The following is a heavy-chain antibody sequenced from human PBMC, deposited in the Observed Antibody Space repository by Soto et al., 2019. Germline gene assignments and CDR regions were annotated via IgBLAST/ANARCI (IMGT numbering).Heavy chain of an antibody. J-gene: IGHJ5*02. CDR2: INPNSGGT. D-gene: IGHD1-7*01. CDR3: ARDISKRLELRGVWFDP. Sequence: ASVKVACKASGYSFTVYYMHWGRQDPGQGLEWMGWINPNSGGTNYAQKFQGWITMTRDTSISTAYMELSRLRSDDMAVYYCARDISKRLELRGVWFDPWGQGTLVTVSS. CDR1: GYSFTVYY. V-gene: IGHV1-2*04.